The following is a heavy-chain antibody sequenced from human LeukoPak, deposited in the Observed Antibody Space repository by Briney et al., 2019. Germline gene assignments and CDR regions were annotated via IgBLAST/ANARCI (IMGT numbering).Heavy chain of an antibody. CDR3: AGARTGIAAAGSLGHDAFDI. CDR1: GGSVSSGDYY. J-gene: IGHJ3*02. V-gene: IGHV4-31*03. Sequence: PSETLSLTCTVSGGSVSSGDYYWSWIRQYPGKGLEWIGYIYYSGTTYYNPSLKSRVTISVDTSKNQFSLKLTSVTAADTAVYYCAGARTGIAAAGSLGHDAFDIWGQGTMVTVSS. CDR2: IYYSGTT. D-gene: IGHD6-13*01.